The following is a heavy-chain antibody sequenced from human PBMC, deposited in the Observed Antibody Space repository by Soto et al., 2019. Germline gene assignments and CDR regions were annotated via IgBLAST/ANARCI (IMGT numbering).Heavy chain of an antibody. Sequence: ASVKVSCKASGYTFTENQIHWLRRAPGQRLEWMGWISTGNGDTKYSQTFQGRVTMTRDTSGTTAYMELSSLRSEDTAVYYCAKGSQMWTPDYWGQGTLVTVSS. J-gene: IGHJ4*02. V-gene: IGHV1-3*04. CDR3: AKGSQMWTPDY. D-gene: IGHD2-21*01. CDR1: GYTFTENQ. CDR2: ISTGNGDT.